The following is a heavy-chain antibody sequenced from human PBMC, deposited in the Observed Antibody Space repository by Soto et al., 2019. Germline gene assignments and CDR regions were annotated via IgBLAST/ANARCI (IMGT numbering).Heavy chain of an antibody. CDR2: ISAYNGNT. Sequence: SVKVSCKASGYTFTSYGISWVRQAPVQGLEWMGWISAYNGNTNYAQKLQGRVTMTTDTSTSTAYMELRSLRSDDTAVYYCARDPGSGYYDYYGMDVWGQGTTVTVSS. CDR3: ARDPGSGYYDYYGMDV. CDR1: GYTFTSYG. D-gene: IGHD2-15*01. J-gene: IGHJ6*02. V-gene: IGHV1-18*04.